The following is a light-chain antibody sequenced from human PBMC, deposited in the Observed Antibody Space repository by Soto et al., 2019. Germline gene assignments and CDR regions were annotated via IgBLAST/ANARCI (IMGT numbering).Light chain of an antibody. CDR1: QSIRTY. CDR2: DAS. Sequence: EIVLTQSPATLSLSPGERATLSCRASQSIRTYLAWYQQKPGQAPRLLMYDASTRATDIPARFSGSGSGTDFTLTINSLAPEDFAVYYCQQRSSWWKFGQGTKV. CDR3: QQRSSWWK. J-gene: IGKJ1*01. V-gene: IGKV3-11*01.